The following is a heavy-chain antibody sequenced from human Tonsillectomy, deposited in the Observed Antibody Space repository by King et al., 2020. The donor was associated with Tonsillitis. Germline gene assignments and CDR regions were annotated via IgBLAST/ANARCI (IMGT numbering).Heavy chain of an antibody. Sequence: QLVQSGGGVVQPGRSLRLSCAASGFTFSTYGIHWVRQAPGKGLEWVALISYDGSNKYYADPVRGRFTISRDTSKNTVYLQMNSLRAEDTSVYYCARAYYYDTSRTPDYLGQGTLITVSS. CDR3: ARAYYYDTSRTPDY. D-gene: IGHD3-22*01. CDR2: ISYDGSNK. J-gene: IGHJ4*02. CDR1: GFTFSTYG. V-gene: IGHV3-33*05.